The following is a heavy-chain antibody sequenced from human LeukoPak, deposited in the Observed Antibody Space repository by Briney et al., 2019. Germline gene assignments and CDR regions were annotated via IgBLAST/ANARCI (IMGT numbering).Heavy chain of an antibody. CDR2: IYYSGST. D-gene: IGHD3-10*01. CDR3: ARQGYYGSGSYTRFDY. V-gene: IGHV4-39*01. J-gene: IGHJ4*02. CDR1: GGSISSNIYY. Sequence: PSETLSLTCTVSGGSISSNIYYWGWIRQPPGKGLEWIGSIYYSGSTNYNPSPKSRVTISVDTSKNQFSLKLSSVTAADTAVYYCARQGYYGSGSYTRFDYWGQGTLVTVSS.